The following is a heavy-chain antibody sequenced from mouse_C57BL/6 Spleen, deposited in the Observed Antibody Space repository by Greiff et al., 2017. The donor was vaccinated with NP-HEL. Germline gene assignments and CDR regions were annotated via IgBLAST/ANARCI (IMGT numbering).Heavy chain of an antibody. Sequence: QVQLQQSGPGLVQPSQSLSITCTVSGFSLTSYGVHWVRQSPGKGLEWLGVIWRGGSTDYNAAFMSRLSITKDNSKSQVFFKMNSLQADDTAIYYCAKNDGNYVRYYAMDYWGQGTSVTVSS. D-gene: IGHD2-1*01. CDR2: IWRGGST. J-gene: IGHJ4*01. CDR3: AKNDGNYVRYYAMDY. CDR1: GFSLTSYG. V-gene: IGHV2-5*01.